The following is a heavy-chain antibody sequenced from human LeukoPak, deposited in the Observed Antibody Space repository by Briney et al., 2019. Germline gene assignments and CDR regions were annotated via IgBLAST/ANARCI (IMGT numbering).Heavy chain of an antibody. CDR2: IYSGGST. CDR3: TRAHGRITRDAYLDY. Sequence: GGSLRLSCAASGFTVNFMSWVRQAPGKGLEWVSVIYSGGSTYYADSVKGRFTISRDDSKNTLHLQMNSLRAEDTAMYYCTRAHGRITRDAYLDYWGQGTLVTVSS. CDR1: GFTVNF. D-gene: IGHD3-10*01. V-gene: IGHV3-53*01. J-gene: IGHJ4*02.